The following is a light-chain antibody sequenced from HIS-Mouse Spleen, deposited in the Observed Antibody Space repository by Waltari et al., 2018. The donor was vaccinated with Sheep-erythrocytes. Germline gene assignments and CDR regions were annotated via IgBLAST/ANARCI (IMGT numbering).Light chain of an antibody. V-gene: IGKV1-5*03. J-gene: IGKJ4*01. CDR2: KAS. Sequence: DIQMTQSPSTLSASVGDRVTITCRASQSISSWLAWYQQKPGKAPKLLIYKASSLESGVPSRFSGSGSGTEFTITISRLQPDDFATYYCQQYNSYSPLTFGGGPKVEIK. CDR1: QSISSW. CDR3: QQYNSYSPLT.